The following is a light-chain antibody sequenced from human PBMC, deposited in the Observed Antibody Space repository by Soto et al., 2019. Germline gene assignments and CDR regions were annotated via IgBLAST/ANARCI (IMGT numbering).Light chain of an antibody. CDR3: QQYNSYSRT. V-gene: IGKV3-15*01. CDR2: GAS. Sequence: EIVMTQSPATLSVSPGERATLSCRASQSVSRNLAWYQQKPGQAPRLLIYGASTRATDIAARISGSGSGTEFTLTIGSLQSEDFATYYCQQYNSYSRTFGQGTKVEI. CDR1: QSVSRN. J-gene: IGKJ1*01.